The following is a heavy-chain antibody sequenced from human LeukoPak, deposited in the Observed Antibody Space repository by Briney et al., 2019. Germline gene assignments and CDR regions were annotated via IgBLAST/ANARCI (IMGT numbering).Heavy chain of an antibody. CDR3: ARGAVPLEFLYQSWFDP. V-gene: IGHV1-18*01. CDR1: GYTFTSYG. Sequence: ASVKVSCKASGYTFTSYGISWVRQAPGQGLEWMGWISAYNGNTNYAQKLQGRVTMTTDTSTSTAYMELRSLRSDDTAVYYCARGAVPLEFLYQSWFDPWGQGTLVTVSS. D-gene: IGHD3-10*01. CDR2: ISAYNGNT. J-gene: IGHJ5*02.